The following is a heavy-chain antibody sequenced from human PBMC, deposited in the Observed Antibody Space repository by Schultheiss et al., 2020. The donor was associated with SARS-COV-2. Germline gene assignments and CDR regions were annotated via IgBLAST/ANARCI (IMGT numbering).Heavy chain of an antibody. J-gene: IGHJ5*02. Sequence: SETLSLTCTVSGDSISTYYWSWIRQPPGKGLEWIGYIYYSGSTNYNPSLKSRVTISVDTSKNQFSLKLSSVTAADTAVYYCARLGRRGYCSSTSCHSGWFDPWGQGTLVTVSS. CDR1: GDSISTYY. CDR2: IYYSGST. D-gene: IGHD2-2*01. V-gene: IGHV4-59*08. CDR3: ARLGRRGYCSSTSCHSGWFDP.